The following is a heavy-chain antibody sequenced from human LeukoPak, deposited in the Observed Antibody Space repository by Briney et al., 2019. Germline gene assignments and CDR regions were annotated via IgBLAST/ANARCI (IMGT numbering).Heavy chain of an antibody. CDR3: AKVDCSGGTCYSVDC. D-gene: IGHD2-15*01. J-gene: IGHJ4*02. CDR2: ISGSGTNT. V-gene: IGHV3-23*01. Sequence: GGSLRLSCAASGFTFSSYAMSWVRQAPGKGLEWVSGISGSGTNTDYADSVKGRFTISRDNSKNTLYLQMNSLRAEDTAIYYCAKVDCSGGTCYSVDCWGQGTLVTVSS. CDR1: GFTFSSYA.